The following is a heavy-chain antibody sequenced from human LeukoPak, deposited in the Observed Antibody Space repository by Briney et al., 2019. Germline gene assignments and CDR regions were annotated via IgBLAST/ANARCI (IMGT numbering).Heavy chain of an antibody. J-gene: IGHJ4*02. Sequence: SGGSLRLSCAASGFTFNDYEMTWVRQAPGKGLEWVAAITGSGAFTDYADSVKGRFTISRDNSKNTLYLQMNSLRAEDTAIYYCAKRSAESSGYFDYWGQGTLVTVSS. CDR3: AKRSAESSGYFDY. D-gene: IGHD6-19*01. CDR1: GFTFNDYE. CDR2: ITGSGAFT. V-gene: IGHV3-23*01.